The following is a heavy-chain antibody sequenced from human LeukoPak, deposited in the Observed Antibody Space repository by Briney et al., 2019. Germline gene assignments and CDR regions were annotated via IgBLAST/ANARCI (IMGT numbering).Heavy chain of an antibody. Sequence: ASVKVSCKASGYTFTGYYMHWVRQAPGQGLEWMGWINPNSGGTNYAQKFQGRVTMTRDTSISTAYMELRSLRSDDTAVYYCARAKGYSYAAGPWGQGTLVTVSS. J-gene: IGHJ5*02. CDR1: GYTFTGYY. D-gene: IGHD5-18*01. CDR2: INPNSGGT. V-gene: IGHV1-2*02. CDR3: ARAKGYSYAAGP.